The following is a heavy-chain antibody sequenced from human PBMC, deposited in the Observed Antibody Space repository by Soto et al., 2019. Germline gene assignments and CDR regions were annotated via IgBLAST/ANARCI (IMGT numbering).Heavy chain of an antibody. V-gene: IGHV4-61*01. CDR2: IYYSGST. D-gene: IGHD2-8*01. CDR3: ARGTNY. Sequence: QVQLQESGPGLVKPSETLSLTCTVSGGSVSSGSYYWSWIRQPPGKGLEWIGYIYYSGSTNYNPPLQGRVTISVDTSKNQFSLKLSSVTAADTAVYYCARGTNYWGQGTLVTVSS. CDR1: GGSVSSGSYY. J-gene: IGHJ4*02.